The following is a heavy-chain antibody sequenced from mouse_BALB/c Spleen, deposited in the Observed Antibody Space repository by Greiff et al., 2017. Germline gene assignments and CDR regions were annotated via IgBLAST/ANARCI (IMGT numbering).Heavy chain of an antibody. CDR2: ISYSGST. Sequence: EVKLMESGPGLVKPSQSLSLTCTVTGYSITSDYAWNWIRQFPGNKLEWMGYISYSGSTSYNPSLKSRISITRDTSKNQFFLQLNSVTTEDTATYYCARHLQSLFDYWGKGTTLTVSS. J-gene: IGHJ2*01. CDR3: ARHLQSLFDY. V-gene: IGHV3-2*02. CDR1: GYSITSDYA.